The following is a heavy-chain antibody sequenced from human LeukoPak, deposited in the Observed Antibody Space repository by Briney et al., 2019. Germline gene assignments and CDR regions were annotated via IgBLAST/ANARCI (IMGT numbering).Heavy chain of an antibody. J-gene: IGHJ4*02. D-gene: IGHD3-10*01. Sequence: GRSLRLSCAASGFTFSSYAMRWVRQAPGKGLEWVAVISYDGSNKYYADSVKGRFTISRDNSKNTLYLQMNSLRAEDTAVYYCARDRITMVRGGPTVWGQGALVTVSS. CDR2: ISYDGSNK. CDR1: GFTFSSYA. V-gene: IGHV3-30*04. CDR3: ARDRITMVRGGPTV.